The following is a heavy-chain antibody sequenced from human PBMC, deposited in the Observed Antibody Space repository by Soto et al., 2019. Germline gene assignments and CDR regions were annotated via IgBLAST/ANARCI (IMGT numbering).Heavy chain of an antibody. V-gene: IGHV3-23*01. CDR3: AVHLGQNYYRLDV. CDR1: GFTFSNFV. D-gene: IGHD1-26*01. J-gene: IGHJ6*02. CDR2: ITGRGGSA. Sequence: EVQLLESGGGWVQPGGSLRLSCAASGFTFSNFVMSWVRQVPGKGLEWVSAITGRGGSAYYADSVKGRFTISRENSKSTVFLEMRRLGAADTAVYYCAVHLGQNYYRLDVWGQGTTVTVSS.